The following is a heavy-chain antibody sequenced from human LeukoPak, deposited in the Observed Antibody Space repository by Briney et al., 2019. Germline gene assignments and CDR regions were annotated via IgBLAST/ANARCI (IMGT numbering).Heavy chain of an antibody. D-gene: IGHD6-13*01. CDR2: ISGSSSYI. Sequence: GGSLRLSCAASGFTFSSYSMNWVRQAPGKGLEWVSSISGSSSYIYYADSVKGRFTISRDNAKNSLYLQMNSLRAEDTAVYYCARGSGSSSSWYDWFDPWGQGTLVTVSS. V-gene: IGHV3-21*01. J-gene: IGHJ5*02. CDR1: GFTFSSYS. CDR3: ARGSGSSSSWYDWFDP.